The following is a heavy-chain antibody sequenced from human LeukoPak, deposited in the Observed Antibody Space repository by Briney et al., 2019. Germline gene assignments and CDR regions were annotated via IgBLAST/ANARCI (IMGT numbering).Heavy chain of an antibody. CDR3: ATTRGGGETTWRQPTHNWFDP. J-gene: IGHJ5*02. D-gene: IGHD1-7*01. Sequence: GGSLRLSCAASGFTFSSYAMSWVRQAPGKGLEWVSAISGSGGSTYYADSVKGRFTISRDNSKNTLYLQMNSLRAEDTAVYYCATTRGGGETTWRQPTHNWFDPWGQGTLVTVSS. CDR1: GFTFSSYA. V-gene: IGHV3-23*01. CDR2: ISGSGGST.